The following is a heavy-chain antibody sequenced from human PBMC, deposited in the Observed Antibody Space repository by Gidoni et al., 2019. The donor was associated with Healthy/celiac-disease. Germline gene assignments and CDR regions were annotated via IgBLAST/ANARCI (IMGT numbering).Heavy chain of an antibody. V-gene: IGHV3-30-3*01. Sequence: QVQLVESGVGVVQPGRSLRLSCAASGFTFSSYAMPWVRQAPGKGLECVAVISYDGSNKYYADSVKGRFTISRDNSKNTLYLQMNSLRAEDTAVYYCARDLGYCSSTSCYYYYYMDVWGKGTTVTVSS. CDR3: ARDLGYCSSTSCYYYYYMDV. CDR1: GFTFSSYA. J-gene: IGHJ6*03. CDR2: ISYDGSNK. D-gene: IGHD2-2*01.